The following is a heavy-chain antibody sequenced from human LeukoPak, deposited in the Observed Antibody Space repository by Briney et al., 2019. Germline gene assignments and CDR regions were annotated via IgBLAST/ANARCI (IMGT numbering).Heavy chain of an antibody. J-gene: IGHJ6*03. CDR3: ARTSNGYSSGWYYYYYMDV. CDR1: GGTFSSYA. Sequence: SVKVSCKASGGTFSSYAISWVRQAPGQGLEWMGGIIPVFGTANYAQKFQGRVTITTDESTSTAYMELSSLRSEDTAVYYCARTSNGYSSGWYYYYYMDVWGKGTTVTVSS. V-gene: IGHV1-69*05. CDR2: IIPVFGTA. D-gene: IGHD6-19*01.